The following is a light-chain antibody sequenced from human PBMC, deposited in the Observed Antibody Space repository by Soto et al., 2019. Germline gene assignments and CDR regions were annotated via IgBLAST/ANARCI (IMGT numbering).Light chain of an antibody. CDR3: QQLNSYPLT. V-gene: IGKV1-9*01. Sequence: DIQLTQSPSFLSASVGDRVTVTCRASQGIRTNLAWYQQKPGKAPKLLIYAASTLQSGVPSRFSGSGSETEFTLTISSLQPEDFATYSCQQLNSYPLTFGGGTTVEIK. CDR1: QGIRTN. J-gene: IGKJ4*01. CDR2: AAS.